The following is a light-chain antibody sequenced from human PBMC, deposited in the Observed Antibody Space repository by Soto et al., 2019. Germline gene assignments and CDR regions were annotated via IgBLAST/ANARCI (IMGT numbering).Light chain of an antibody. CDR3: QQYYSTPYT. J-gene: IGKJ2*01. Sequence: DIVMTQSPDSRAVSLGERATINCKSSQSLLYSSNNENYLAWYQQKPGQPPKLLIYWASTRQSGVPDRFSGSGSGTDFTLTISSLHAEDVAVYYCQQYYSTPYTFGQGTKLEIK. CDR1: QSLLYSSNNENY. CDR2: WAS. V-gene: IGKV4-1*01.